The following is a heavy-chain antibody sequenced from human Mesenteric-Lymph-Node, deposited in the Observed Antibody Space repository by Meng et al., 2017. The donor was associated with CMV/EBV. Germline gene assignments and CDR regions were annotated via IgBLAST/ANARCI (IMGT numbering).Heavy chain of an antibody. D-gene: IGHD3-3*01. Sequence: SETLSLTCTVSGGSVSGNFHYWGWIRQPPGKGLEWIGSIYHSGSTYYNPSLKSRVTISVDTSKNQFSLKLSSVTAADTAVYYCARVRSDYDFWSGYYSVLWYFDYWGQGTLVTVSS. CDR1: GGSVSGNFHY. V-gene: IGHV4-39*07. J-gene: IGHJ4*02. CDR3: ARVRSDYDFWSGYYSVLWYFDY. CDR2: IYHSGST.